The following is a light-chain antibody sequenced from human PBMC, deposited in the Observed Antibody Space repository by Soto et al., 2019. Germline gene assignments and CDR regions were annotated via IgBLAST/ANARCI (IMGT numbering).Light chain of an antibody. V-gene: IGLV2-14*01. J-gene: IGLJ3*02. Sequence: QSVLTQPASVSGSPGQSITISCTGTSSDVGSYKYVSWYQQHPRKAPKLIIYDVSNRPSGVSSRFSGSKSGNTASLTISGLRAEDESDYYCSSYTSSTTWVFGGGTKLTVL. CDR1: SSDVGSYKY. CDR3: SSYTSSTTWV. CDR2: DVS.